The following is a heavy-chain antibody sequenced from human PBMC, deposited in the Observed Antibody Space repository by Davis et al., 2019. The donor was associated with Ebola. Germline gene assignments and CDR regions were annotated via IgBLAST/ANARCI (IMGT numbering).Heavy chain of an antibody. CDR3: ARAKGAEPGTAWGYHYYYGMDV. CDR1: GGSFSGYY. J-gene: IGHJ6*02. D-gene: IGHD1-1*01. CDR2: ISHSGII. V-gene: IGHV4-34*01. Sequence: MPSETLSLTCSVSGGSFSGYYWSWIRQPPGKGLEWIAEISHSGIINYNPSLKTRVTVSVDRSKNQFSLQLSSVTAADAAVYFCARAKGAEPGTAWGYHYYYGMDVWGQGTTVTVSS.